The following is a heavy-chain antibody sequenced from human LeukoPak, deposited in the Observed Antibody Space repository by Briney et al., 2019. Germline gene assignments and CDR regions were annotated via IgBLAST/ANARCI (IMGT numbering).Heavy chain of an antibody. Sequence: PGGSLRLSCAASGFTFSSYAMHWVRQAPGKGLEWVAVISDDGSNKYYADSVKGRFTISRDNSKNTLYLQMNSLRAEDTAVYYCARERGYPYYYYGMDVWGQGTTVTVSS. J-gene: IGHJ6*02. D-gene: IGHD5-18*01. V-gene: IGHV3-30*04. CDR1: GFTFSSYA. CDR2: ISDDGSNK. CDR3: ARERGYPYYYYGMDV.